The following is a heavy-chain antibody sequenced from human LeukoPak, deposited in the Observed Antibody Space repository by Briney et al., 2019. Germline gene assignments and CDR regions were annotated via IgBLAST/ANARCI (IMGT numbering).Heavy chain of an antibody. D-gene: IGHD2-2*02. V-gene: IGHV3-7*01. Sequence: GGSLRLSCAASGFTFSSYWMSWVRQAPGKGLEWVANIKQDGSEKYYVDSVKGRFTISRDNAKNSLYLQMNSLRAEDTAVYYCARDVSLGYCSSTSCYNYYYMDVWGKGTTVTVSS. CDR2: IKQDGSEK. CDR3: ARDVSLGYCSSTSCYNYYYMDV. J-gene: IGHJ6*03. CDR1: GFTFSSYW.